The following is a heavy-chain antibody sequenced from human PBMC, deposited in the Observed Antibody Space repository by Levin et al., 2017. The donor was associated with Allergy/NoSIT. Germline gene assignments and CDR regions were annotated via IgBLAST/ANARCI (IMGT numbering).Heavy chain of an antibody. CDR2: ISATGSSI. D-gene: IGHD3/OR15-3a*01. V-gene: IGHV3-48*01. CDR1: GFTFSSYN. J-gene: IGHJ5*02. Sequence: GGSLRLSCEASGFTFSSYNMNWVRQAPGRGLEWISYISATGSSIYYADSVKGRFTISRDNAKNSLNLQMNSLRVEDSAVYFCARDVRAIFGLGQPFDPWGQGTLVTVSS. CDR3: ARDVRAIFGLGQPFDP.